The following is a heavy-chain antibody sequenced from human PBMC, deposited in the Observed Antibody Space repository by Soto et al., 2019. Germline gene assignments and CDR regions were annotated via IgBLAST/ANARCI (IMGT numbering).Heavy chain of an antibody. CDR3: ARDRYYYDSSGYPDY. CDR2: ISYDGSNK. V-gene: IGHV3-30-3*01. J-gene: IGHJ4*02. Sequence: QVQLVESGGGVVQPGRSLRLSCAASGFTFSSYAMHWVRQAPGKGLEWVAVISYDGSNKYYADSVKGRFTISRDNSKNTLYLQMNSLRAEDTAVYYCARDRYYYDSSGYPDYWGQGTLVTVSS. D-gene: IGHD3-22*01. CDR1: GFTFSSYA.